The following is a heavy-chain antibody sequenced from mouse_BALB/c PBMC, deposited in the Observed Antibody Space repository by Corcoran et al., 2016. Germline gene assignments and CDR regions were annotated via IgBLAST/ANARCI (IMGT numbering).Heavy chain of an antibody. CDR3: ATMIMYYFDY. CDR1: GFNIKDYY. V-gene: IGHV14-1*02. J-gene: IGHJ2*01. D-gene: IGHD2-4*01. Sequence: EVQLQQSGAELVRPGALVKLSCKASGFNIKDYYMHWVKQRPEQGLEWIGWIDPENGNTIYDPKFQGKASITADTSSNTAYLQLSSLTSEDTAVYYCATMIMYYFDYWGQGTTLTVSS. CDR2: IDPENGNT.